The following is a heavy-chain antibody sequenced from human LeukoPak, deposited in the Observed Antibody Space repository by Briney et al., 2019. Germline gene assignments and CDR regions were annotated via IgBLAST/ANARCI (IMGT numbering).Heavy chain of an antibody. V-gene: IGHV3-7*01. CDR2: IKQDGSEK. J-gene: IGHJ4*02. CDR3: ARDTRTFDY. CDR1: GFTFSSYR. Sequence: GGSLRLSCAASGFTFSSYRMNWVRQAPGKGLEWVANIKQDGSEKYYVDSVKGRFTISRDNAKNPLFLQMNSLRADDTAVYYCARDTRTFDYWGQGTLVTVSS. D-gene: IGHD1-26*01.